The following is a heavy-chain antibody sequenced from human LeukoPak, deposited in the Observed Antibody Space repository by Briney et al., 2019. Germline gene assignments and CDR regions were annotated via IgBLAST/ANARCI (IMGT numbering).Heavy chain of an antibody. J-gene: IGHJ4*02. CDR3: ASGYYDSSGYSDY. CDR2: MNPNSGNT. Sequence: ASVRVSCKTSGHTFTNYDINWVRQATGQGLEWMGWMNPNSGNTGYAQKFQGRVTMTRNTSISTAYMELSSLRSEDTAVYYCASGYYDSSGYSDYWGQGTLVTVSS. V-gene: IGHV1-8*01. CDR1: GHTFTNYD. D-gene: IGHD3-22*01.